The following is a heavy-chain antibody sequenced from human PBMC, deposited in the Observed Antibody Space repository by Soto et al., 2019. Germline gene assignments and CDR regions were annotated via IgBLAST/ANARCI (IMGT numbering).Heavy chain of an antibody. V-gene: IGHV1-18*01. CDR1: GYTFTSYG. Sequence: ASVKVSCKASGYTFTSYGISWVRQAPGQGLEWMGWISAYNGNTNYAQKLQGRVTMTTDTSTSTAYMELRSLRSDDTAVYYCARESSGGYYDSSGYDYWGQGTLVTVSS. CDR2: ISAYNGNT. CDR3: ARESSGGYYDSSGYDY. D-gene: IGHD3-22*01. J-gene: IGHJ4*02.